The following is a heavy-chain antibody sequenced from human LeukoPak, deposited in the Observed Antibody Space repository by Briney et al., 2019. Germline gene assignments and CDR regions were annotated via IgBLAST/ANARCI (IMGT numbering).Heavy chain of an antibody. CDR1: GVSISSTSYY. J-gene: IGHJ4*02. CDR2: IYYSGST. D-gene: IGHD6-19*01. CDR3: ARHGRRSGWYSDFDY. Sequence: SETLSLTCTVSGVSISSTSYYWGWIRQPPGKGLEWIGSIYYSGSTYYNPSLKSRVTISVDTSKNQFSLKLSSVTAADTAVYYCARHGRRSGWYSDFDYWGQGTLVTVSS. V-gene: IGHV4-39*01.